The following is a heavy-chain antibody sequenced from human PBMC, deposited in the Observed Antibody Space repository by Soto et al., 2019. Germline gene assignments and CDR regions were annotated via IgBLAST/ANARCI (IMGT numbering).Heavy chain of an antibody. CDR2: IIPILGKP. J-gene: IGHJ5*02. CDR3: AKDGDTSMEFNSFDP. D-gene: IGHD5-18*01. Sequence: SVNVSCRASVDTFSSASINWVRQSPGQGLEWVGAIIPILGKPDYAQKFQGRVTINADESTNTVYMELTSLRSDDTAVYYCAKDGDTSMEFNSFDPWGQGTLVTVSS. CDR1: VDTFSSAS. V-gene: IGHV1-69*10.